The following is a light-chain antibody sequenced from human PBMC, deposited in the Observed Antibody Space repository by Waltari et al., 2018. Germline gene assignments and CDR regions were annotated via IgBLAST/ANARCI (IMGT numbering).Light chain of an antibody. CDR1: QGVLYSTNKKND. V-gene: IGKV4-1*01. Sequence: DIVMTQSPDSLAVSLGERATINCTSSQGVLYSTNKKNDIAWYQQKPRQPPKLLIYWSSTRESGVPERFSGSGSGTDFTLTISGLQAQDVAVYYCQQYYSTPYTFGQGTKLELK. CDR2: WSS. CDR3: QQYYSTPYT. J-gene: IGKJ2*01.